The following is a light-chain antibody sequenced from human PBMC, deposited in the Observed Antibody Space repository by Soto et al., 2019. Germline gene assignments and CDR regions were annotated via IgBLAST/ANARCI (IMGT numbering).Light chain of an antibody. V-gene: IGKV3-20*01. J-gene: IGKJ1*01. Sequence: EIVLTQSPGTLSLSPGERATLSCRASQGISGSYLAWYQQKPVQAPRLLIYGASNRATGIPDRFSGSGSGADFTLTISRLEPEDFAMYFCQQYGGSPMAFGQGTKVEIK. CDR2: GAS. CDR3: QQYGGSPMA. CDR1: QGISGSY.